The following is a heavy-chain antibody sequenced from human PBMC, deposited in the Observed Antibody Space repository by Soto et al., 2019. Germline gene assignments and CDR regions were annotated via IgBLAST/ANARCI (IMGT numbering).Heavy chain of an antibody. CDR3: AAQREYITMIVVVTDY. V-gene: IGHV3-23*01. CDR2: ISGSGGST. D-gene: IGHD3-22*01. J-gene: IGHJ4*02. CDR1: GFTFSSYA. Sequence: LRLSCAASGFTFSSYAMSWVRQAPGKGLEWVSAISGSGGSTYYADSVKGRFTISRDNSKNTLYLQMNSLRAEDTAVYYCAAQREYITMIVVVTDYWGQGTLVTVSS.